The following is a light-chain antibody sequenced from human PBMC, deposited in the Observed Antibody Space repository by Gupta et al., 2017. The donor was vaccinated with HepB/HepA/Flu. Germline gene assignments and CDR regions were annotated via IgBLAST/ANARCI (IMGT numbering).Light chain of an antibody. CDR1: QRVSGGF. Sequence: EIVLTQSPGTLSLSPGERATLSCRASQRVSGGFLAWYQQKPGQAPRLLIYGASNKATDIPDRFSGRGSGTDFTLTISRVEPEDFAMYYCQQYGRSPAFGPGTKVDIK. CDR3: QQYGRSPA. J-gene: IGKJ3*01. V-gene: IGKV3-20*01. CDR2: GAS.